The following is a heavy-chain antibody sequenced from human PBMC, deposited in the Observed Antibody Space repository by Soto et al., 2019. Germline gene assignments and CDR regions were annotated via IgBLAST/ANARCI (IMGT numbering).Heavy chain of an antibody. CDR1: GGSFSTYA. CDR3: ATGFWSGPIAHYFDY. D-gene: IGHD3-3*01. V-gene: IGHV1-69*06. J-gene: IGHJ4*01. Sequence: QVHLVQSGAEVKKPGSSVKVSCKASGGSFSTYAINWLRQAPGQGLEWMGGIIPLFGTENYAQNFQDRFTFTADKSTTTAYMEVSRRRSEDTAVYYCATGFWSGPIAHYFDYWGQGTLVTVSS. CDR2: IIPLFGTE.